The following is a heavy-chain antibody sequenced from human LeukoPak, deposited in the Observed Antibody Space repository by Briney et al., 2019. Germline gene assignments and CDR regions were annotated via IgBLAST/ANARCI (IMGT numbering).Heavy chain of an antibody. V-gene: IGHV3-48*04. D-gene: IGHD5-12*01. CDR2: ISSSSSTI. CDR1: GFTFSSYN. J-gene: IGHJ4*02. CDR3: ARDDGGYSGYGGDY. Sequence: GGSLRLSCAASGFTFSSYNMNWVRQAPGKGLEWVSHISSSSSTIYYADSVKGRFTISRDNAKNSLYLQMNSLRAEDTAVYYCARDDGGYSGYGGDYWGQGTLVTVSS.